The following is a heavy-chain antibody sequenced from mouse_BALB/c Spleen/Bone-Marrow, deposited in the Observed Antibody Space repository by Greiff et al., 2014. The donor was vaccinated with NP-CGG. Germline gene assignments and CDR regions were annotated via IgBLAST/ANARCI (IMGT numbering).Heavy chain of an antibody. V-gene: IGHV5-17*02. Sequence: EVKLMESGGGLVQPGGSRKLSCAASGFTFSSFGMHWVRQAPEKGLEWVAYISSGSSTIYYADTMKGRFTISRDNPKNTLFLQMASLRSEDTAMCYCTRSGTLGSMDYWGQGTSVTVSS. CDR2: ISSGSSTI. CDR1: GFTFSSFG. J-gene: IGHJ4*01. CDR3: TRSGTLGSMDY. D-gene: IGHD3-3*01.